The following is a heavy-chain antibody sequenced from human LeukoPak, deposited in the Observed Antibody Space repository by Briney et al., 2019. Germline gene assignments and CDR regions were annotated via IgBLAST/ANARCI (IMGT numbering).Heavy chain of an antibody. CDR2: ISGSGGST. CDR3: AKRGVVIRVILVGFHKEAYYFDS. Sequence: PGGSLRLSCAVSGITLSNYGMSWVRQAPGKGLEWVAGISGSGGSTNYADSVKGRFTISRDNRKNTLYPQMNSLRVEDTAVYFCAKRGVVIRVILVGFHKEAYYFDSWGQGALVTVSS. D-gene: IGHD3-22*01. V-gene: IGHV3-23*01. J-gene: IGHJ4*02. CDR1: GITLSNYG.